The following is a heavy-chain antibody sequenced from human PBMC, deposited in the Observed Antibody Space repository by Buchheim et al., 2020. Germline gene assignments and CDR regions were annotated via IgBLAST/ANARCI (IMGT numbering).Heavy chain of an antibody. CDR2: IYYSGST. Sequence: QVQLQESGPGLVKPSETLSLTCTVSGGSISSYYWSWIRQPPGKGLEWIGYIYYSGSTNYNPSLKSRVTISVDTSKNQFSLKLSSVTAADTAVYYCARGRVGYCSSTSCYLSGWGQGTL. CDR1: GGSISSYY. D-gene: IGHD2-2*01. J-gene: IGHJ4*02. V-gene: IGHV4-59*01. CDR3: ARGRVGYCSSTSCYLSG.